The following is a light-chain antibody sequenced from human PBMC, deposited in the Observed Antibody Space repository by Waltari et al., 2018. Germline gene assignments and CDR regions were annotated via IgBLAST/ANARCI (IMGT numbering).Light chain of an antibody. J-gene: IGKJ4*01. CDR1: QSISTY. CDR2: AAS. CDR3: QQSYSTPRT. Sequence: DIQMTQSPSSLSASVGDRVTITCRASQSISTYLNWYQQKPGKAPKLLIYAASRLQSGVPSRFSGSGSGTDFTLTISSLQPEDFATYYCQQSYSTPRTFGGGTKVEIE. V-gene: IGKV1-39*01.